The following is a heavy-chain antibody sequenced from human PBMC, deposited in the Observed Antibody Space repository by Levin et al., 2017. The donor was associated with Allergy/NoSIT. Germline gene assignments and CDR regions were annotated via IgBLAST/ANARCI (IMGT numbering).Heavy chain of an antibody. J-gene: IGHJ3*01. V-gene: IGHV3-23*01. CDR3: AKKQGGTSGFSFDV. D-gene: IGHD1-1*01. CDR2: ITGGGFNT. Sequence: QAGGSLRLSCAVSGFTIIEYAMAWVRQAPGKGLEWVSVITGGGFNTYYGDSVKGLFTVSRDDSKDTLYLDLNSLRAEDTAVYYCAKKQGGTSGFSFDVRGQGTMVTVSS. CDR1: GFTIIEYA.